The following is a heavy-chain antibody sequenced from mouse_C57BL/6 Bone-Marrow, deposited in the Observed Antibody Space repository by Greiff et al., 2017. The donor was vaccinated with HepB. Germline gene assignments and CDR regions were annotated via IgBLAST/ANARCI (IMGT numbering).Heavy chain of an antibody. CDR3: ARRSTGTYFDY. V-gene: IGHV5-12*01. D-gene: IGHD4-1*02. CDR1: GFTFSDYY. J-gene: IGHJ2*01. Sequence: EVKVEESGGGLVQPGGSLKLSCAASGFTFSDYYMYWVRQTPEKRLEWVAYISNGGGSTYYPDTVKGRFTISRDNAKNTLYLQMSRLKSEDTAMYYCARRSTGTYFDYWGQGTTLTVSS. CDR2: ISNGGGST.